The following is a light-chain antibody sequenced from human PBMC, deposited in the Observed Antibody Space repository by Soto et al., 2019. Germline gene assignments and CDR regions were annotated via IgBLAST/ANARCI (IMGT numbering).Light chain of an antibody. V-gene: IGKV3-15*01. CDR1: QSVSSN. CDR2: GTS. Sequence: REKATLSCRASQSVSSNLAWYQQKPGQAPRLLTYGTSSRATGVPARFSGSGSGTEFTLTIISLQSEDFAVYYCQQYNSWPAFTFGPGTKVDIK. CDR3: QQYNSWPAFT. J-gene: IGKJ3*01.